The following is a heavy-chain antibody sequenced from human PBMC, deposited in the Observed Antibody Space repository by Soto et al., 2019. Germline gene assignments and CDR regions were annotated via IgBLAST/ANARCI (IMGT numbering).Heavy chain of an antibody. Sequence: QVHLQASGPGLVKPSETLSLTCAVSGASIGSGNWWSWVRQPPGKGLAWIAEIFHDGNTNYNPSLTGRVTISLDKSQTRFSLNFYSVTSAATAVYYGARHGGFTGPDQWGRGTLVPVSS. D-gene: IGHD3-10*01. J-gene: IGHJ5*02. CDR2: IFHDGNT. CDR3: ARHGGFTGPDQ. CDR1: GASIGSGNW. V-gene: IGHV4-4*02.